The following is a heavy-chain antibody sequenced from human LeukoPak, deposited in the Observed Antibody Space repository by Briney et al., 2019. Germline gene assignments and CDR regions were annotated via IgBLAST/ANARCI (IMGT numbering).Heavy chain of an antibody. CDR1: GLSVSSNF. Sequence: GGSLRLSCAATGLSVSSNFMSWVRQAPGKGLEWVSVIYGGGSTYYADSVKGRFTISRDNSKNTLYLQMNSLRGEDTAVYYCARGQGTTDFEYWGQGTLVTVSS. J-gene: IGHJ4*02. D-gene: IGHD1-7*01. V-gene: IGHV3-53*05. CDR3: ARGQGTTDFEY. CDR2: IYGGGST.